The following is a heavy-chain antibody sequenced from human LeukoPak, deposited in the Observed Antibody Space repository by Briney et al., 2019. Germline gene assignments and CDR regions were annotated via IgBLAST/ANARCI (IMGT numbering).Heavy chain of an antibody. V-gene: IGHV3-30*02. CDR1: GFTFSKYG. D-gene: IGHD5-18*01. Sequence: PGGSLRLSCAASGFTFSKYGMHWVRQAPGKGLEWVAFIRYDGSNKYYADSVKGRFTISRDNSKNTFYLQMNSLRPEDTAVYYCAKDREYSYGYDFWGQGTLVTVSS. CDR3: AKDREYSYGYDF. J-gene: IGHJ4*02. CDR2: IRYDGSNK.